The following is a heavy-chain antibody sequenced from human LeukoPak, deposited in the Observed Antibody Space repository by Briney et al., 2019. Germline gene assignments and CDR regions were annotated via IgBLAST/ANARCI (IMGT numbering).Heavy chain of an antibody. D-gene: IGHD3-22*01. CDR1: GFTFDDYT. Sequence: PGGSLRLSCAASGFTFDDYTMHWVRQAPGKGLEWVSVISWDGGGTYYADSVKGRFTISRDNSKNSLYLQMNSLRTEDTALYYCAREYYDSGAYYSLDSWGRGTLVTVSS. CDR2: ISWDGGGT. CDR3: AREYYDSGAYYSLDS. V-gene: IGHV3-43*01. J-gene: IGHJ4*02.